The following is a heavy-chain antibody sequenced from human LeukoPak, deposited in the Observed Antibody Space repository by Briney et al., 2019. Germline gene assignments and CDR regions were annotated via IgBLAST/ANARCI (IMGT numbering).Heavy chain of an antibody. Sequence: PGGSLRLSCAASGFTVSSNYMSWVRQAPGKGLEWVSVIYSGGSTYYADSVKGRFTISRDNSKNTLYLQMNSLRAEDTAVYYCASPGGYRPYYFDYWGQGTLVTVS. D-gene: IGHD6-25*01. CDR2: IYSGGST. CDR1: GFTVSSNY. CDR3: ASPGGYRPYYFDY. V-gene: IGHV3-53*01. J-gene: IGHJ4*02.